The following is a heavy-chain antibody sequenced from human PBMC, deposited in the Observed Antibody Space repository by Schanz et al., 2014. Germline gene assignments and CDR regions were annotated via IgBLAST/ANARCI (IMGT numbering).Heavy chain of an antibody. Sequence: QVQLQESGPGLVKPSGTLSLTCAVSGDSITSNRWWSWVRQPPGKGLEWIGEIYHSGRTNYDPSLKSRVTISMDNSNNQLSLKVSSVTAADTAVYYCASRRRMGISMVRGILKGWFDPWGQGTLVTVSS. J-gene: IGHJ5*02. V-gene: IGHV4-4*02. CDR3: ASRRRMGISMVRGILKGWFDP. D-gene: IGHD3-10*01. CDR1: GDSITSNRW. CDR2: IYHSGRT.